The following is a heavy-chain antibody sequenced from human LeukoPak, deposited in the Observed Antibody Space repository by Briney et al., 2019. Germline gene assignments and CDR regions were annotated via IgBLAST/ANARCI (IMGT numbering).Heavy chain of an antibody. D-gene: IGHD2-2*01. CDR1: GASISSGGYY. CDR2: IYYSGST. Sequence: SQTLSLTCTVSGASISSGGYYWSWIRQHPGKGLEWNGNIYYSGSTYYHPSLKSPVTITVSTSKTQFSLKLSSVTAADTAVYYCARDGDCSSDSCYFDYWGQGILVTVSS. CDR3: ARDGDCSSDSCYFDY. V-gene: IGHV4-31*01. J-gene: IGHJ4*02.